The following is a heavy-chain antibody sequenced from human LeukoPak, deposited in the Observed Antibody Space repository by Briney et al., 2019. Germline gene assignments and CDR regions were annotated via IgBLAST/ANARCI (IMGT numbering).Heavy chain of an antibody. CDR2: ISGSGGST. CDR1: GFTFSSYS. J-gene: IGHJ4*02. CDR3: AKGIQLLPQRYYFDY. Sequence: PGGSLRLSCAASGFTFSSYSMNWVRQAPGKGLEWVSAISGSGGSTYYADSVKGRFTISRDNSKNTLYLQMNSLRAEDTAVYYCAKGIQLLPQRYYFDYWGQGTLVTVSS. D-gene: IGHD5-18*01. V-gene: IGHV3-23*01.